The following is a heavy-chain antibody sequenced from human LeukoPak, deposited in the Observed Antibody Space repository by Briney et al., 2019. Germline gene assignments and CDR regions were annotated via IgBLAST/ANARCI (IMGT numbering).Heavy chain of an antibody. J-gene: IGHJ4*02. CDR3: TILGYTYGRFDY. CDR1: GFTFSDAW. CDR2: IKSKTDGGTT. V-gene: IGHV3-15*01. D-gene: IGHD5-18*01. Sequence: GGSLRLSCAASGFTFSDAWMSWVRQAPGKGPEWVGRIKSKTDGGTTDYAAPVKGRITISRDDSKNTLYLQMNSLKTEDTAVYYCTILGYTYGRFDYWGQGTLVTVSS.